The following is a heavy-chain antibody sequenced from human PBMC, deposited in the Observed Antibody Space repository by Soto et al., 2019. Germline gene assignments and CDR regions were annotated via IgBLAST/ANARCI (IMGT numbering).Heavy chain of an antibody. CDR3: ARATRKYYYGSGSYLPDFDY. CDR2: IYWNDDK. Sequence: SVPTLVNPTQTLTLTCTFSGFSLRTSGLGVGWIRQPPGKALEWLALIYWNDDKRYSPSLQSRLTITKDTSRNRVVLTMTNMDPVDTATYYCARATRKYYYGSGSYLPDFDYWGQGTLVTVSS. D-gene: IGHD3-10*01. J-gene: IGHJ4*02. V-gene: IGHV2-5*01. CDR1: GFSLRTSGLG.